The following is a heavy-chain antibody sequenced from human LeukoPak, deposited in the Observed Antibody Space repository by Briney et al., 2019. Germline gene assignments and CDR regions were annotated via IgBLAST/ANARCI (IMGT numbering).Heavy chain of an antibody. CDR1: GGTFSSHA. CDR2: ISAYNGNT. D-gene: IGHD3-3*01. V-gene: IGHV1-18*01. J-gene: IGHJ3*02. CDR3: ARVYYDFWSGYEYDAFDI. Sequence: ASVKVSCKASGGTFSSHAISWVRQAPGQGLEWMGWISAYNGNTNYAQKLQGRVTMTTDTSTSTAYMELRSLRSDDTAVYYCARVYYDFWSGYEYDAFDIWGQGTMVTVSS.